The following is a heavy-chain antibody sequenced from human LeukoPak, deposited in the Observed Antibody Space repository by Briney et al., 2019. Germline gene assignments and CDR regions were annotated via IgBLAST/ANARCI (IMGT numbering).Heavy chain of an antibody. Sequence: GGSLRLSCAASGFNFRSYAMSWVRQAPGKGLEWVSVIYSGGSTYYADSVKGRFTISRDNSKNTLYLQMNSLRAEDTAVYYCARGQRGYGSGSYYNLWGQGTLVTVSS. V-gene: IGHV3-66*01. J-gene: IGHJ5*02. CDR1: GFNFRSYA. D-gene: IGHD3-10*01. CDR2: IYSGGST. CDR3: ARGQRGYGSGSYYNL.